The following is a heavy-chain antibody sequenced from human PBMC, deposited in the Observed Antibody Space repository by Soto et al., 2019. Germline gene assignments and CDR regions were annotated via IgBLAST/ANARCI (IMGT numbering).Heavy chain of an antibody. CDR3: ARYNPYDSSGYLDY. Sequence: SETLSLTCSVSGFSISSGYFWGWIRQAPGKGLEWIGDIFHTGTTYYSPSLKSRVTIPVDRSKNQFSLKLSSVTAAHKAVYYCARYNPYDSSGYLDYWGQGTLVTVSS. V-gene: IGHV4-38-2*01. CDR2: IFHTGTT. J-gene: IGHJ4*02. CDR1: GFSISSGYF. D-gene: IGHD3-22*01.